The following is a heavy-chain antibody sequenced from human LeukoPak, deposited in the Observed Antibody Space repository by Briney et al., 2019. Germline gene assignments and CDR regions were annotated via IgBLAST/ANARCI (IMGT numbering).Heavy chain of an antibody. Sequence: GGSLRLSCAASGFTFSSYAMSWVRQAPGKGLVWVSRINSDGSSTSYADSVKGRFTISRDNAKNTLYLQMNSLRAEDTAVYYCAIRYCSSTSCPFDPWGQGTLVTVSS. V-gene: IGHV3-74*01. CDR2: INSDGSST. D-gene: IGHD2-2*01. CDR1: GFTFSSYA. CDR3: AIRYCSSTSCPFDP. J-gene: IGHJ5*02.